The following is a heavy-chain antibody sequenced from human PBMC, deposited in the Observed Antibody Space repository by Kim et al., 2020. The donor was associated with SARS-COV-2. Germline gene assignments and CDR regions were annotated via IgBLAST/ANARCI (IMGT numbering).Heavy chain of an antibody. Sequence: PSFQGQVTISADKSISTAYLQWSSLKASDTAMYYCARRRPGPIPGYGMDVWGQGTTVTVSS. CDR3: ARRRPGPIPGYGMDV. V-gene: IGHV5-51*01. D-gene: IGHD2-2*01. J-gene: IGHJ6*02.